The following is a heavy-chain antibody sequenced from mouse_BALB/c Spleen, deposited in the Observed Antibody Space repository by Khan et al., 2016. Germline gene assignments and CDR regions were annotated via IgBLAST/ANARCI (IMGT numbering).Heavy chain of an antibody. V-gene: IGHV3-6*02. CDR2: ISYDGSN. CDR1: GYSITSGYY. Sequence: EVQLQESGPGLVKPSQSLSLTCSVSGYSITSGYYWNWIRQFPGNKLEWMGYISYDGSNNYNPSLKNRFSITRDTSRNKFFLKLNSVTTEDTATNYCASWDFVSSRYSFAYWGQGTPLTVSS. CDR3: ASWDFVSSRYSFAY. D-gene: IGHD1-1*01. J-gene: IGHJ2*01.